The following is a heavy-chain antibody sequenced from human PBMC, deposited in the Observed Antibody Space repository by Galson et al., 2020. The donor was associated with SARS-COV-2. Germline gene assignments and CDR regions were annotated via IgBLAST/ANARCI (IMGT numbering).Heavy chain of an antibody. CDR3: ATSPAQQLVEWFDS. D-gene: IGHD6-13*01. V-gene: IGHV1-24*01. CDR1: GYILTELF. CDR2: FDPEYGET. J-gene: IGHJ5*01. Sequence: ASVKVSCKVSGYILTELFMHWVRQAPGKGLAWMGGFDPEYGETNYAQKFQGRVTMTEDTYTDTAYMERSSLRSEDTAVYYCATSPAQQLVEWFDSWGQRTLVTVSS.